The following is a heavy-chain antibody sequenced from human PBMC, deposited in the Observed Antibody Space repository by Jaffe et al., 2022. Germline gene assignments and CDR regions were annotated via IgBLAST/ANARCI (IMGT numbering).Heavy chain of an antibody. Sequence: QVQLQQWGAGLLKPSETLSLTCAVYGGSFSGYYWSWIRQPPGKGLEWIGEINHSGSTNYNPSLKSRVTISVDTSKNQFSLKLSSVTAADTAVYYCARVGRTACKTYYYGSGSCLTKSPKVDAFDIWGQGTMVTVSS. CDR2: INHSGST. CDR1: GGSFSGYY. V-gene: IGHV4-34*01. CDR3: ARVGRTACKTYYYGSGSCLTKSPKVDAFDI. J-gene: IGHJ3*02. D-gene: IGHD3-10*01.